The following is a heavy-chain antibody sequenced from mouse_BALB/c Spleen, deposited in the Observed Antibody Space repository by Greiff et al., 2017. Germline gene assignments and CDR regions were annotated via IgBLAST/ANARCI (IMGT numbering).Heavy chain of an antibody. CDR3: ARSITTVVDAMDY. CDR1: GDSITSGY. J-gene: IGHJ4*01. D-gene: IGHD1-1*01. V-gene: IGHV3-8*02. Sequence: EVQVVESGPSLVKPSQTLSLTCSVTGDSITSGYWNWIRKFPGNKLEYMGYISYSGSTYYNPSLNSRISITRDTSTNQYYLQLNSVTTEDTATYYCARSITTVVDAMDYWGQGTSVTVSS. CDR2: ISYSGST.